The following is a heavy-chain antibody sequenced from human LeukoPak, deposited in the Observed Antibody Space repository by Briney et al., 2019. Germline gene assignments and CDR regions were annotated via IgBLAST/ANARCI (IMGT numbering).Heavy chain of an antibody. D-gene: IGHD6-6*01. CDR2: IIPIFGTA. CDR1: GGTFSSYA. CDR3: ARGLGLDAFDI. J-gene: IGHJ3*02. Sequence: ASVKVSCKASGGTFSSYAISWLRQAPGQGLEWMGGIIPIFGTANYAQKFQGRVTITTDESTSTAYMELSSLRSEDTAVYYCARGLGLDAFDIWGQGTMVTVSS. V-gene: IGHV1-69*05.